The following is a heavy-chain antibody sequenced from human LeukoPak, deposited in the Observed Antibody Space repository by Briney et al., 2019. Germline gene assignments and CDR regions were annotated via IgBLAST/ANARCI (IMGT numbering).Heavy chain of an antibody. V-gene: IGHV3-53*01. Sequence: GGSLRLSCAASGFTVSSNYMNWVRQAPGKGLEGVSYSGGTKYYADSVKGRFTISRDNSKNTLYLQMSSLRAEDTAVYYCARSTVVQGYCSSPSCPLIYWGQGTLVTVSS. D-gene: IGHD2-2*01. CDR3: ARSTVVQGYCSSPSCPLIY. CDR2: SGGTK. J-gene: IGHJ4*02. CDR1: GFTVSSNY.